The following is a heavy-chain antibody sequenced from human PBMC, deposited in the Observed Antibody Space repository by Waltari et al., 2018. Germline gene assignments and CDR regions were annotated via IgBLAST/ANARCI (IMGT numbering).Heavy chain of an antibody. V-gene: IGHV3-53*01. CDR2: IYSGGST. CDR1: GLTVSSNY. CDR3: ARGGPPAVIPGGY. Sequence: EVQLVESGGGLIQPGGSLRLSCSASGLTVSSNYMSWVRQAPGKGLEWVSVIYSGGSTYYADSVNGRFTISRDNSKNTLYLQMNSLRAEDTAVYYCARGGPPAVIPGGYWGQGTLVTVSS. J-gene: IGHJ4*02. D-gene: IGHD3-16*02.